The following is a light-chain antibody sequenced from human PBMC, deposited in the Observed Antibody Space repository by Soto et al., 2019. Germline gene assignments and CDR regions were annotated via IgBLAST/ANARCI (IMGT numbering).Light chain of an antibody. V-gene: IGLV2-14*01. CDR3: SSYTGSNTPVV. CDR2: DVS. Sequence: QSVLTQPASVSGSPGQSITISCTGTSSDVGGYNYVSWYQQHPGKAPNIIIFDVSNRPSGVSNRFSGSKSGNSASLTISGLQAEDEADYYCSSYTGSNTPVVFGGGTKLTVL. CDR1: SSDVGGYNY. J-gene: IGLJ2*01.